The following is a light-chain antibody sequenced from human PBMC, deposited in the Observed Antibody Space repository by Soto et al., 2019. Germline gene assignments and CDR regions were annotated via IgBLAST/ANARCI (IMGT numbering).Light chain of an antibody. CDR2: DVS. Sequence: QSALTQPASVSGSPGQSIAISCTGTSNDVGGYNYVSWYQQHPGKAPKLMIYDVSARPSGVSNRFSGSKSDNTASLTISGLQAEYEADYYCSSYTSSNTVVFGGGTKATVL. CDR3: SSYTSSNTVV. V-gene: IGLV2-14*01. J-gene: IGLJ2*01. CDR1: SNDVGGYNY.